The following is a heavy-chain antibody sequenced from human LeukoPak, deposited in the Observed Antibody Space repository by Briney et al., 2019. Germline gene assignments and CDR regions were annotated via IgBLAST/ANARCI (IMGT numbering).Heavy chain of an antibody. V-gene: IGHV1-69*06. J-gene: IGHJ5*02. CDR3: AREDVAYCSSTSCYAGWFAP. Sequence: SVKVSCKASGGTFISYAISWVRQAPGQGLEWMGGIIPIFGRANYAQKFQGRVTITADKSTSTAYMELTSLRSEDTAVYYCAREDVAYCSSTSCYAGWFAPWGQGTLVTVSS. CDR2: IIPIFGRA. CDR1: GGTFISYA. D-gene: IGHD2-2*01.